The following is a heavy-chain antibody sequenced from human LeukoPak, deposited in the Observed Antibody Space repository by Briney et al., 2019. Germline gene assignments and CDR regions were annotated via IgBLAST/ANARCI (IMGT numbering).Heavy chain of an antibody. CDR1: GDSINNYY. Sequence: SETLSLTCTVSGDSINNYYWSWIRQPPGKGLEWIGNINYSGSSNSNPSLKSRATISVDMSRKHFFLDLISVTAADTAVYYCATVVVPGWFDPWGQGNLVTVSS. J-gene: IGHJ5*02. CDR3: ATVVVPGWFDP. V-gene: IGHV4-59*01. D-gene: IGHD2-15*01. CDR2: INYSGSS.